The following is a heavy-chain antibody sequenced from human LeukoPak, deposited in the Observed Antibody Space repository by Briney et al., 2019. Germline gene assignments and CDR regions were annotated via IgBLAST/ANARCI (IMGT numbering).Heavy chain of an antibody. V-gene: IGHV4-59*01. J-gene: IGHJ4*02. CDR1: GGSIRSYH. D-gene: IGHD5-12*01. Sequence: SETLSLTCTVSGGSIRSYHWSWIRQPAGKGLEWIGYMYYSGSTNSNPSLKSRVTISVDTSKNQFSLKLSSVTAADTAVYYCARANRYDLYFDYWGQGTLVTVSS. CDR2: MYYSGST. CDR3: ARANRYDLYFDY.